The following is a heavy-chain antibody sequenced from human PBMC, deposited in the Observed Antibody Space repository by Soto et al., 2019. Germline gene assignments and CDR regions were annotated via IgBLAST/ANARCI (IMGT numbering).Heavy chain of an antibody. D-gene: IGHD2-15*01. CDR1: GGSISSGGYY. CDR3: ARVLRYCSGGSCSKPDWFDP. CDR2: IYYSGST. V-gene: IGHV4-31*03. Sequence: SEPLSLTCTVSGGSISSGGYYWSWIRQHPGKGLEWIGYIYYSGSTYYNPSLKSRVTISVDTSKNQFSLKLSSVTAADTAVYYCARVLRYCSGGSCSKPDWFDPWGQGTLVTVSS. J-gene: IGHJ5*02.